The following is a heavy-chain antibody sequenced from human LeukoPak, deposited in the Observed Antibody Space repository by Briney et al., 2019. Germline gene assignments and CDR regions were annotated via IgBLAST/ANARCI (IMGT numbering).Heavy chain of an antibody. V-gene: IGHV4-38-2*01. J-gene: IGHJ5*02. CDR3: ARHDFYSNYPHNWFDP. D-gene: IGHD4-11*01. CDR1: AYSISSGYY. Sequence: SETLSLTCAVSAYSISSGYYWGWIRQPPGKGLEWIGSFYHSGSTYYNPSLKSRVTISVDTSKNQFSLKLSSVTAADTAVYSCARHDFYSNYPHNWFDPWGQGTLVTVSS. CDR2: FYHSGST.